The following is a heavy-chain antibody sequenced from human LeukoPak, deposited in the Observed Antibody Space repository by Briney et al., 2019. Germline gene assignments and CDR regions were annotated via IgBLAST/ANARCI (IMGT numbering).Heavy chain of an antibody. V-gene: IGHV3-23*01. CDR3: ARDYLVGCTDTICYPIDY. CDR2: ISGSGGST. D-gene: IGHD2-8*02. J-gene: IGHJ4*02. CDR1: GFTFSSYA. Sequence: GGSLRLSCAASGFTFSSYAMSWVRQAPGKGLEWVSAISGSGGSTYYADSVKGRFTISRDNSKNMLYLQMNSLRAEDTAVYYCARDYLVGCTDTICYPIDYWGQGTLVTVSS.